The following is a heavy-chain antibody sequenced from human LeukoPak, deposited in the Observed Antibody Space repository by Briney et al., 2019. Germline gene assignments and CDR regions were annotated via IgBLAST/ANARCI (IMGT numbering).Heavy chain of an antibody. CDR1: GFTFSSYA. J-gene: IGHJ4*02. CDR3: AKYSSSWYGSSFDY. D-gene: IGHD6-13*01. V-gene: IGHV3-23*01. CDR2: ISGSGGST. Sequence: GGSLRLSRAASGFTFSSYAMSWVRQAPGKGLEWVSAISGSGGSTYYADSVKGRFTISRDNSKNTLYLQMNSLRAEDTAVYYCAKYSSSWYGSSFDYWGQGTLVTVSS.